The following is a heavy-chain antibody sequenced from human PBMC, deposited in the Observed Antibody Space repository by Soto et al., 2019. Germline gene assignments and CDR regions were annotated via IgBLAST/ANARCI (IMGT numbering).Heavy chain of an antibody. CDR3: AKDSFRRAAGPDDY. Sequence: GGSLRLSCAASGFTFSRYAMSWVRQAPGKGLEWVSAISGSGGSTYYADSVKGRFTISRDNSKNTLYLQMNSLRAEDTAVYYCAKDSFRRAAGPDDYRGQGTLVTVSS. J-gene: IGHJ4*02. CDR1: GFTFSRYA. V-gene: IGHV3-23*01. D-gene: IGHD6-13*01. CDR2: ISGSGGST.